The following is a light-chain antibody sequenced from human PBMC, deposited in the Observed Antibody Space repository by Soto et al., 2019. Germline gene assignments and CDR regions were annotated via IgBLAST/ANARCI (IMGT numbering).Light chain of an antibody. CDR3: QQSYSTLRWT. CDR1: QSISSY. V-gene: IGKV1-39*01. J-gene: IGKJ1*01. CDR2: AAS. Sequence: DIQMTQSPSSLSASVGDRVTITCRASQSISSYLNWYQQKPGKAPKLLIYAASSLQSGVPSRFSGSESGTDFTLTISSLQPEDFATYYCQQSYSTLRWTFGQGTKVEIK.